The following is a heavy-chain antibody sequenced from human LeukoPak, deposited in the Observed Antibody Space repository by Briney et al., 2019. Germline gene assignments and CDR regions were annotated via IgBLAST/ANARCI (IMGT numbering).Heavy chain of an antibody. CDR3: ASYSSGWYLVDY. J-gene: IGHJ4*02. D-gene: IGHD6-19*01. CDR2: IYYSGST. V-gene: IGHV4-39*01. Sequence: SETLSLTCTVSGGSISSSSYYWGWIRQPPGKGLAWIGSIYYSGSTYYNPSLKSRVTISVDTSKNQFSLKLSSVTAADTAVYYCASYSSGWYLVDYWGQGTLVTVSS. CDR1: GGSISSSSYY.